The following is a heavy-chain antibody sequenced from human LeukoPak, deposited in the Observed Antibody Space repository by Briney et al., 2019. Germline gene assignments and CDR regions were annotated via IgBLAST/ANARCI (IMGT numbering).Heavy chain of an antibody. Sequence: GGSLRLSCAAPGFTFSDHYMSWIRQAPGKGLEWVSYISSGGSTIYYADSVKGRFTISRDNAKNSLYLQMNSLRAEDTAVYYCARAGHGYKYGLDYWGQGTLVTVSS. J-gene: IGHJ4*02. V-gene: IGHV3-11*01. D-gene: IGHD5-18*01. CDR1: GFTFSDHY. CDR2: ISSGGSTI. CDR3: ARAGHGYKYGLDY.